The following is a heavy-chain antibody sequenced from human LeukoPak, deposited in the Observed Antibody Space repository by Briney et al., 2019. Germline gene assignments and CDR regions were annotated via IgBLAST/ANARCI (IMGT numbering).Heavy chain of an antibody. CDR1: GGSISSGGYY. CDR3: ARFSPMVRGVITRAFDY. J-gene: IGHJ4*02. D-gene: IGHD3-10*01. CDR2: IYYSGST. Sequence: SETLSLTCTVSGGSISSGGYYWSRIRQHPGKGLEWIGYIYYSGSTYYNPSLKSRVTISVDTSKNQFSLKLSSVTAADTAVYYCARFSPMVRGVITRAFDYWGQGTLVTVSS. V-gene: IGHV4-31*03.